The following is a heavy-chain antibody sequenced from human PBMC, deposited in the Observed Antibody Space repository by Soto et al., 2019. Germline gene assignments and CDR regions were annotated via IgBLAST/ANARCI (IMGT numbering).Heavy chain of an antibody. D-gene: IGHD2-21*01. J-gene: IGHJ6*02. V-gene: IGHV1-69*13. Sequence: SVKVSCKASGGTFSSYAISWVRQAPGQGLEWMGGIIPIFGTANYAQKFQGRVTITADESTSTAYMELSSLRSEDTAVYYCARPDCDHILYYGMDVWGQGTTVTVSS. CDR2: IIPIFGTA. CDR3: ARPDCDHILYYGMDV. CDR1: GGTFSSYA.